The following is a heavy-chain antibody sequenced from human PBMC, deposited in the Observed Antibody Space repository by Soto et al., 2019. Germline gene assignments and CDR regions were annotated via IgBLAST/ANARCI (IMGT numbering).Heavy chain of an antibody. CDR3: ARAPKGKGKVVTRYAFDI. CDR1: GCALISYG. CDR2: ISVYNGNT. V-gene: IGHV1-18*04. D-gene: IGHD2-21*02. Sequence: XSVKGSCNAVGCALISYGSVWGRQAPGQGLEWMGWISVYNGNTNYAQKLQCRVTMTTDTSTSTAYMELRSLRSDDTAVYYCARAPKGKGKVVTRYAFDIWGQGTMVTVSS. J-gene: IGHJ3*02.